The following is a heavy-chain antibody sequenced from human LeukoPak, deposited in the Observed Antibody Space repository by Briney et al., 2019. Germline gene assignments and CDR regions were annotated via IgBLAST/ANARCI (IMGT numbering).Heavy chain of an antibody. V-gene: IGHV3-15*01. CDR2: IKIKVEIGPT. CDR3: TADIPVSAAYAFDY. D-gene: IGHD2-2*01. J-gene: IGHJ4*02. CDR1: GFDFIYAR. Sequence: GGSLRLSCVTSGFDFIYARINWVRQAPGKGLEWVGRIKIKVEIGPTDYAPSVEGRFSISRDVSRNTVYLQMSSLKIEDTATYYCTADIPVSAAYAFDYWGQGALVTVSS.